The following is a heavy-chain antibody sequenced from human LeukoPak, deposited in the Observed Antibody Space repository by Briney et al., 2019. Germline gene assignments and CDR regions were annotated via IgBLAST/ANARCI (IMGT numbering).Heavy chain of an antibody. V-gene: IGHV4-59*01. D-gene: IGHD3-10*01. CDR1: GGSISPYF. CDR3: ARDDYRGVTNFDP. J-gene: IGHJ5*02. CDR2: ISYTGST. Sequence: SETLSLTCTVSGGSISPYFWSWMRQTPGRGLEWIGYISYTGSTNYNPALKSRVTISVDTSKNQFSLQLTSVTAADTAVYYCARDDYRGVTNFDPWGQGTLVTVSS.